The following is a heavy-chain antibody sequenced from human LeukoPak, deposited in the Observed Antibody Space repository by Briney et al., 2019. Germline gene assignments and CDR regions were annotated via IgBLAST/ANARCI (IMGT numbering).Heavy chain of an antibody. D-gene: IGHD3-10*01. Sequence: GGSLRLSCAASGFTFSTYWMHWVRQAPGKGLVWVSRISSDGSITSYADSVKGRFTISRDNAKNTLYLQMNSLRAEDTAVYYCARHLNYYLDYWGQGTLVTVSS. CDR2: ISSDGSIT. J-gene: IGHJ4*02. CDR3: ARHLNYYLDY. CDR1: GFTFSTYW. V-gene: IGHV3-74*01.